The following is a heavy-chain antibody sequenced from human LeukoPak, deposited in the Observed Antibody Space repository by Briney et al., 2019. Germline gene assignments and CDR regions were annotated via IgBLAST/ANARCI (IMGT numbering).Heavy chain of an antibody. Sequence: GGSLRLSCAASGFTFSSYAMSWVRQAPGKGLEWVSAISGSGGSTYYADSVKGRFTISRDNSKNALYLQMNSLRAEDTAVYYCAKLTKREGGSFDYWGQGTLVTVSS. V-gene: IGHV3-23*01. J-gene: IGHJ4*02. CDR3: AKLTKREGGSFDY. CDR2: ISGSGGST. D-gene: IGHD4/OR15-4a*01. CDR1: GFTFSSYA.